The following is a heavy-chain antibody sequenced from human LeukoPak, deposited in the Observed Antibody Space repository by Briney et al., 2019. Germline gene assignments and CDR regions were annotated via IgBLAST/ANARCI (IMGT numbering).Heavy chain of an antibody. CDR1: GFTFSSYN. D-gene: IGHD3-10*02. CDR2: ISSTSRSYI. J-gene: IGHJ6*04. CDR3: AELGITMIGGV. V-gene: IGHV3-21*01. Sequence: GGTLRLSCAASGFTFSSYNMNWVRQAPGKGLEWVSSISSTSRSYIYYADSVKGRFTISRDNAKNSLYLQMNSLRAEDTAVYYCAELGITMIGGVWGKGTTVTISS.